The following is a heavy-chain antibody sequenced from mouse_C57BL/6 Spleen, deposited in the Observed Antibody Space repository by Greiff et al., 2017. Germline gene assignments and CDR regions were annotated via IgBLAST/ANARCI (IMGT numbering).Heavy chain of an antibody. CDR3: ARREYYGSSGFAY. V-gene: IGHV1-80*01. Sequence: QVQLQQSGAELVKPGASVKISCKASGYAFSSYWMNWVKQRPGKGLEWIGQIYPGDGDTNYNGKFKGKATLTADKSSSTAYMHLSRLSSEDSAVYFCARREYYGSSGFAYWGQGTLVTVSA. D-gene: IGHD1-1*01. J-gene: IGHJ3*01. CDR1: GYAFSSYW. CDR2: IYPGDGDT.